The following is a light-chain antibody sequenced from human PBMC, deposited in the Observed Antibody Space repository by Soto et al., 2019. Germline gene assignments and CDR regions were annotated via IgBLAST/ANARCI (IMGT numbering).Light chain of an antibody. J-gene: IGKJ4*01. CDR3: QQYNSYSPLT. V-gene: IGKV1-5*03. Sequence: DIKMTQSPSTLPASVGDSVTITCRADQSISTWLAWYQQKPGKAPNLLIYKASRLETGVPSRFSGSGSGTEFILTTSFLQPDDFADYYCQQYNSYSPLTFGGGTKVDI. CDR1: QSISTW. CDR2: KAS.